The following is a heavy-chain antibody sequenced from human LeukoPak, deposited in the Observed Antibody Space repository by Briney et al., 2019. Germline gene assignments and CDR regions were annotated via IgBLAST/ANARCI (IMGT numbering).Heavy chain of an antibody. CDR2: ITGSTKYF. J-gene: IGHJ4*02. V-gene: IGHV3-21*01. CDR1: GFTFNTYN. D-gene: IGHD1-26*01. CDR3: ARDLSGGTYYNAY. Sequence: GGSLRLSCAASGFTFNTYNMVWVRQAPGKGLEWASSITGSTKYFYYADSVKGRFTISRDNARNSLYLQMNSLRAEDTAVYYCARDLSGGTYYNAYWGQGTLVTVSS.